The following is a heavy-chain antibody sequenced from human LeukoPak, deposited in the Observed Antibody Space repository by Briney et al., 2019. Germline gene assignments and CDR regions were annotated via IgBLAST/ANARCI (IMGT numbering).Heavy chain of an antibody. Sequence: PGGSLRLSCAASGFTFISYVMSWVRQAPGKGLEWVSTISGSGGDTYYADSMKGRFTISRDNSKNTLYLQMNSLRAEDTAIYYCATGRCYFDYWGQGTLVTVSS. CDR2: ISGSGGDT. CDR3: ATGRCYFDY. CDR1: GFTFISYV. J-gene: IGHJ4*02. D-gene: IGHD4-17*01. V-gene: IGHV3-23*01.